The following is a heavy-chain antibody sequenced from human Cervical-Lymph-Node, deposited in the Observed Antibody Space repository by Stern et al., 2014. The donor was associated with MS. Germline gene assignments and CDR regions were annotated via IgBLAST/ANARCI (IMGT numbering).Heavy chain of an antibody. J-gene: IGHJ4*02. CDR1: GGAISSDGYL. D-gene: IGHD4-17*01. CDR3: ARGGRATTVTTSHYFDI. Sequence: QVQLQESGPGLVKPSQTLSLTCNVSGGAISSDGYLWSWIRQHPGKGLEWIGYIYHSGSTYHNPSLKSRITISVDTSKNQFSLKMSSVTAADTAVYYCARGGRATTVTTSHYFDIWGQGTLVTVSS. CDR2: IYHSGST. V-gene: IGHV4-31*03.